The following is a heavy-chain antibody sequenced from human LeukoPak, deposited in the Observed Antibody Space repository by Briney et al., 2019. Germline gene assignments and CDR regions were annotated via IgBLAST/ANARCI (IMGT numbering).Heavy chain of an antibody. D-gene: IGHD1-1*01. CDR1: GFSISSGYY. CDR3: AREAERRIVN. Sequence: SETLSLTCVVSGFSISSGYYWGWIRQPPGRGLEWIVNSHPSGTAFYNSSLKSRVAMSIDTSKNQSSLKLVSVTAADTAVYYCAREAERRIVNWGQGTLVTVSS. CDR2: SHPSGTA. V-gene: IGHV4-38-2*02. J-gene: IGHJ4*02.